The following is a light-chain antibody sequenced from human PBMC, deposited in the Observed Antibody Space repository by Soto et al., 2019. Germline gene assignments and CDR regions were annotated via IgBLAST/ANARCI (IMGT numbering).Light chain of an antibody. J-gene: IGKJ1*01. V-gene: IGKV3-20*01. CDR1: QSVSSSY. CDR2: GAS. CDR3: QQYGSSPRT. Sequence: EIVLTQSPGTLSLSPGERATLACRASQSVSSSYLAWYQQKPGQAPRLLIYGASSRATVIPDRLSGSGSGTDFTLTISRLETEEFAVYYCQQYGSSPRTFGQGTKVEIK.